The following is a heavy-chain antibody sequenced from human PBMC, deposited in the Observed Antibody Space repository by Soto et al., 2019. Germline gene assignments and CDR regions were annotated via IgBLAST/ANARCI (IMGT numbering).Heavy chain of an antibody. V-gene: IGHV1-18*01. CDR2: ISPYTGNT. CDR1: GYLFVNYG. CDR3: AMVENDVTHAPQDV. J-gene: IGHJ6*02. Sequence: QFQLVPSGDEVKKPWASVTVSCKASGYLFVNYGIAWVRQAPGQGLEWLGWISPYTGNTHSATQVQGRLTMTTDTSTSTAYLDLGSLTSDDTAVYYCAMVENDVTHAPQDVWGQGTTVTVSS. D-gene: IGHD2-15*01.